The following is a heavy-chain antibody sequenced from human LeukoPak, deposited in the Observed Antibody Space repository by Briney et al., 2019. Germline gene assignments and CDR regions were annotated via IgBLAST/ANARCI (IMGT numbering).Heavy chain of an antibody. CDR1: GFTFSSYW. CDR3: ARVLGRACFDY. J-gene: IGHJ4*02. CDR2: TNSDGSST. V-gene: IGHV3-74*01. Sequence: GGSLRLSCAASGFTFSSYWMHWVRQAPGKGLVWVSRTNSDGSSTSYADSVKGRFTISRDNAKNTLYLQMNSLRAEDTAVYYCARVLGRACFDYWGQGTLVTVSS.